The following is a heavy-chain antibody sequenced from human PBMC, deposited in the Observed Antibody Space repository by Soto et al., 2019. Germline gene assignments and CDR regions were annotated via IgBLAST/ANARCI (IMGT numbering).Heavy chain of an antibody. Sequence: GESLKISCQSSGYSFPSYCIAWVRQMPGKGLEWMGIICPGDSDSTYSPSFQGQVTISADKSISTAYLQWSSLKASDTAMYYFARSAQWLALYYGMDDWGQGTLVTVSS. D-gene: IGHD6-19*01. CDR3: ARSAQWLALYYGMDD. V-gene: IGHV5-51*01. CDR1: GYSFPSYC. J-gene: IGHJ6*02. CDR2: ICPGDSDS.